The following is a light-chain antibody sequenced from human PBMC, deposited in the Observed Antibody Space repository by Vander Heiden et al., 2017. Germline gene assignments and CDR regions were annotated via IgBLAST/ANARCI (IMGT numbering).Light chain of an antibody. Sequence: IVLTQSPGTLSLSPGERATLSCRASQSVSRNYLAWYQQKPGQAPRLLIYGASSRATGIPDRFSGSGSGTDSTLTISRLEPEDFAVYYCQQYGSSPLITFGQGTRLEIK. CDR3: QQYGSSPLIT. CDR2: GAS. J-gene: IGKJ5*01. CDR1: QSVSRNY. V-gene: IGKV3-20*01.